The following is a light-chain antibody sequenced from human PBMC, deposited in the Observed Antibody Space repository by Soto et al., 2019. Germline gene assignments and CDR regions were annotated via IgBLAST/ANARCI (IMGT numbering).Light chain of an antibody. V-gene: IGKV3-20*01. CDR2: GTS. J-gene: IGKJ1*01. Sequence: EIVLTQAPGTLSLSPGERATLSCRASQNVGSRYLAWYQQKPGQAPRLLIYGTSNRATCIPDRFSGSGSGTDFSLTISSLEPGDLAVYYCQQYGSSPRTFGQGTKVDIK. CDR1: QNVGSRY. CDR3: QQYGSSPRT.